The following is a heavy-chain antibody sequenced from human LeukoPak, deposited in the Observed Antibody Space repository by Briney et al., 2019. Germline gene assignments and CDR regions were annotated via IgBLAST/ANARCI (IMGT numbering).Heavy chain of an antibody. J-gene: IGHJ3*02. V-gene: IGHV6-1*01. CDR2: TYYRSKWYN. Sequence: SQTLSLTCAISGDSVSSNSAAWNWITQSPSRGLEWLVRTYYRSKWYNDYAVSVKSRITINPDTSKNQFSLQPNSVTPEDTAVYYCARSLGLDAFDIWGQGTMVTVSS. CDR3: ARSLGLDAFDI. CDR1: GDSVSSNSAA. D-gene: IGHD7-27*01.